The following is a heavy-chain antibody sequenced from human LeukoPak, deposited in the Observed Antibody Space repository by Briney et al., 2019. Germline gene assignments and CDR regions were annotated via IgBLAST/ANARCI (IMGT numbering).Heavy chain of an antibody. CDR1: GFTFSSYW. Sequence: GGSLRLSCAASGFTFSSYWMTWVRQAPGKGLEWVANIGQDGSEKHYVDSVKGRFTISRDNAKNSLYLQMNSLRAEDTAVYYCATVVVTPFDYWGQGTLVTVSS. D-gene: IGHD2-21*02. CDR2: IGQDGSEK. J-gene: IGHJ4*02. V-gene: IGHV3-7*01. CDR3: ATVVVTPFDY.